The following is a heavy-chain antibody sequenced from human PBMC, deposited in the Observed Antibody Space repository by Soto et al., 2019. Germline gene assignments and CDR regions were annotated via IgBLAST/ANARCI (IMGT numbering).Heavy chain of an antibody. J-gene: IGHJ4*02. CDR1: GDSMSSGAYY. CDR3: ASSYSGYLDN. D-gene: IGHD3-22*01. V-gene: IGHV4-31*03. Sequence: PSETLSLTCTVSGDSMSSGAYYWNWIRQHPGKGLERIGYIYYSGNTYYNPSLKSRIVISVDTSKNQFSLNLGSVTAADTAIYYCASSYSGYLDNWGRGALVTVSS. CDR2: IYYSGNT.